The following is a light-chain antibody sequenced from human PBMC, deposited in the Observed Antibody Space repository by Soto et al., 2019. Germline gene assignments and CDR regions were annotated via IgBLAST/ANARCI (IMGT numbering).Light chain of an antibody. J-gene: IGKJ2*01. CDR3: QQSYITPYT. CDR2: AAS. Sequence: DIQMTQSPSSLSASVGDTVTITCRASQSISVNLNWYQQKPGKVPKLLIYAASNLQSGVPSSFSGSGSETDCALTISSLQPADFATYYWQQSYITPYTFGQGTKLQIK. CDR1: QSISVN. V-gene: IGKV1-39*01.